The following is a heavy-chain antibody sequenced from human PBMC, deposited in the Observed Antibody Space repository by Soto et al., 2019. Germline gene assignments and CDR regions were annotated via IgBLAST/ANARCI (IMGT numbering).Heavy chain of an antibody. CDR1: GFTVSNNY. V-gene: IGHV3-53*01. Sequence: EVQLVESGGGLIQPGGSLRLSCAVSGFTVSNNYMSWVRQAPGKGLEGVSVIYSGGYTAYGDSVKGRFTISRDNSKNTPYLQKNSPGAEATAVYYCAPPAGGGGYWDQGTLVTVSS. D-gene: IGHD3-10*01. CDR3: APPAGGGGY. CDR2: IYSGGYT. J-gene: IGHJ4*02.